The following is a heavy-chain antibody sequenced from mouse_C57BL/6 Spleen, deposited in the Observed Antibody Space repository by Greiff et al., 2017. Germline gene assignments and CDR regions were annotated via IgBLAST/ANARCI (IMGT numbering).Heavy chain of an antibody. CDR2: ISNGGGSP. D-gene: IGHD2-4*01. CDR3: ARGGYDYDLDY. V-gene: IGHV5-12*01. Sequence: EVQLVESGGGLVQPGGSLKLSCAASGFTFSDYYMYWVRQTPEKRLEWVAYISNGGGSPYYPDTVKGRFTISRDNAKNTLYLQMSRLKSEDTAMYYCARGGYDYDLDYWGQGTTLPVSS. J-gene: IGHJ2*01. CDR1: GFTFSDYY.